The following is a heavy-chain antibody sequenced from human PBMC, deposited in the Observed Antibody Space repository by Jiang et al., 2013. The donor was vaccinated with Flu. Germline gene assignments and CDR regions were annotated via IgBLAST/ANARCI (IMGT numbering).Heavy chain of an antibody. CDR1: GGTFSSYT. Sequence: SCKASGGTFSSYTISWVRQAPGQGLEWMGRIIPILGIANYAQKFQGRVTITADKSTSTAYMELSSLRSEDTAVYYCARDQVGNGMDVWGQGTTVTVSS. CDR3: ARDQVGNGMDV. J-gene: IGHJ6*02. CDR2: IIPILGIA. V-gene: IGHV1-69*04. D-gene: IGHD1-26*01.